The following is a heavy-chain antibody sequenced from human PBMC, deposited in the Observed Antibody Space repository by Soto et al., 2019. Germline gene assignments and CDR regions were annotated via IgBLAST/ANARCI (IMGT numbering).Heavy chain of an antibody. CDR2: IRSSGDST. V-gene: IGHV3-23*01. Sequence: EVQLLESGGGLVQPGGSPRLSCAASGFTFSTYAMSWVRQAPGKGLEWVSSIRSSGDSTYYADSVKGRFTISRDNSKNTLSLQMNRLRVEDTATYYCAILTSTAGDYWGQGTLVTVSS. CDR3: AILTSTAGDY. D-gene: IGHD4-17*01. CDR1: GFTFSTYA. J-gene: IGHJ4*02.